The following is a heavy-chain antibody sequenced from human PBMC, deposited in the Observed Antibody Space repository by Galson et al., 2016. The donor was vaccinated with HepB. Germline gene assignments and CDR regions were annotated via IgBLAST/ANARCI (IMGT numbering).Heavy chain of an antibody. Sequence: QSGAEVKKPGESLRISCKGSGYIFTSYWISWVRQMPGKGLEWMGRIDPSDSYTYYSPSFQGHVTISADKSISTAYLQWSSLKASDTAMYYCARFMATTSRGNWFDPWGQGTLVTVSS. J-gene: IGHJ5*02. D-gene: IGHD5-12*01. CDR3: ARFMATTSRGNWFDP. CDR1: GYIFTSYW. V-gene: IGHV5-10-1*01. CDR2: IDPSDSYT.